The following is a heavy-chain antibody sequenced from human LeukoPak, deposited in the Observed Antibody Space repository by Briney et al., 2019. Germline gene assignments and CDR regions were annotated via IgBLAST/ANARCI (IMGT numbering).Heavy chain of an antibody. V-gene: IGHV1-18*01. D-gene: IGHD4-17*01. Sequence: ASVKVSCKASGGTFTSYGISCVRQAPGQGPEWMGWISAYNGNTNYAQKLQGRVTMTTDTSTSTAYMELRGLRSDDTAVYYCARDPYGDIVDYWGQGTLVTVSS. J-gene: IGHJ4*02. CDR3: ARDPYGDIVDY. CDR2: ISAYNGNT. CDR1: GGTFTSYG.